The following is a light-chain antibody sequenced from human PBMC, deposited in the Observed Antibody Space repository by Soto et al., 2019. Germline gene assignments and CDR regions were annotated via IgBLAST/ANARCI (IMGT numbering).Light chain of an antibody. CDR3: SSYAGTNNVVV. V-gene: IGLV2-8*01. CDR1: SSDVGGYNY. CDR2: QVN. J-gene: IGLJ2*01. Sequence: QSALTQPPSASGSPGQSVTISCTGTSSDVGGYNYVSWYQQHPGKAPKLMIFQVNKRPSGVSDRFSGSKSDNTASLTVSGLQAEDEADYYCSSYAGTNNVVVFGGGTKLTVL.